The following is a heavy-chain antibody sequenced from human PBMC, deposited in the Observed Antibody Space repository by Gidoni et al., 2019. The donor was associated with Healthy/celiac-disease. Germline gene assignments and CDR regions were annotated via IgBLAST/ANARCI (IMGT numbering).Heavy chain of an antibody. V-gene: IGHV3-73*02. CDR1: GFTFSGST. J-gene: IGHJ3*02. CDR3: TASIANAFDI. CDR2: IRSKATSYAT. D-gene: IGHD2-21*01. Sequence: EVQLVESGGGLVQPGGSLKLSCAASGFTFSGSTMHWVRQASGKGLEWVGRIRSKATSYATAYAASLKGRFTISRDDSKDTAYLQMNSLTTGDTALYYCTASIANAFDIWGQGTMVTVSS.